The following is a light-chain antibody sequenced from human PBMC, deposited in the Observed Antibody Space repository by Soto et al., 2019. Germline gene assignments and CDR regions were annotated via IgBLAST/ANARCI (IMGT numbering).Light chain of an antibody. CDR2: GAS. Sequence: DIQLTQSPSFLSASVGDRVTITCRASQGISSYLAWYQQRPGKVPELLIYGASTLQSGVPSRFSGGGSGTEFTLTISSLQPEDFATYYCQQVMTYPQTFGQGTTVEIK. V-gene: IGKV1-9*01. CDR3: QQVMTYPQT. J-gene: IGKJ1*01. CDR1: QGISSY.